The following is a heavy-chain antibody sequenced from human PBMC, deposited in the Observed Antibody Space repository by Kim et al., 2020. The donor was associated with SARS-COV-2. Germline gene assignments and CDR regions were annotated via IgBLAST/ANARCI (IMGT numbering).Heavy chain of an antibody. J-gene: IGHJ6*04. CDR3: ARDRRGGSEMDV. D-gene: IGHD3-16*01. V-gene: IGHV4-59*01. CDR2: IYYSGST. Sequence: SETLSLTCTVSGGSITSYYWSWIRQPPGKGLEWIGYIYYSGSTNYNPSLKSRVTISVDTSKSQFSLKLSSVTAADTAVYYCARDRRGGSEMDVWGKGTTVTVSS. CDR1: GGSITSYY.